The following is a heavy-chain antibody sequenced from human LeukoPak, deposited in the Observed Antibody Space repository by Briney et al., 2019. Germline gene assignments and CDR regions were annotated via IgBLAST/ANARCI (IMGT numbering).Heavy chain of an antibody. D-gene: IGHD3-9*01. J-gene: IGHJ3*02. V-gene: IGHV1-2*02. CDR1: GYSFTDYY. CDR3: ASYDILTGYYSRDAFDI. CDR2: INPNSGGT. Sequence: ASVKVSCKPSGYSFTDYYIHWVRQAPGQGLEWMGWINPNSGGTNYAQKFQGRVTMTRDTSISTAYMELSRLRSDDTAVYYCASYDILTGYYSRDAFDIWGQGTMVTVSS.